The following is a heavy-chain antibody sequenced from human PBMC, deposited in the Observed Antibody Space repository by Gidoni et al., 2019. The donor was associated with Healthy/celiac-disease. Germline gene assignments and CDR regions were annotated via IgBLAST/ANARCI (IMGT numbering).Heavy chain of an antibody. CDR1: GFTFDAYA. Sequence: QLVESGGGLVQPGRSLRLSCSASGFTFDAYAMHWVRQAPGKGLEWVSGISWNSGSIGYADSVKGRFTISRDNAKNSLYLQMNSLRAEDTALYYCAKWRKRATVTTDAFDIWGQGTMVTVSS. D-gene: IGHD4-17*01. J-gene: IGHJ3*02. CDR2: ISWNSGSI. V-gene: IGHV3-9*01. CDR3: AKWRKRATVTTDAFDI.